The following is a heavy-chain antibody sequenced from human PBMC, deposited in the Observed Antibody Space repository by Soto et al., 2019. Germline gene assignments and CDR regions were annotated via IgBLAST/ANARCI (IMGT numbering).Heavy chain of an antibody. D-gene: IGHD3-10*02. Sequence: SETLSLTCAVSGGSISSSNWLRWVRQPPGKGLEWIGEIYHSGSTNYNPSLKSRVTISVDKSKNQFSLKLSSVTAADTAVYYCASVRGGYYYAMDVWGQGTTVTVS. J-gene: IGHJ6*02. V-gene: IGHV4-4*02. CDR1: GGSISSSNW. CDR3: ASVRGGYYYAMDV. CDR2: IYHSGST.